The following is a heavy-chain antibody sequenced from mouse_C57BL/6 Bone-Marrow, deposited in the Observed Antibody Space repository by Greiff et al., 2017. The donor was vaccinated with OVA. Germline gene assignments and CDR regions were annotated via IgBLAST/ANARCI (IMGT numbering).Heavy chain of an antibody. D-gene: IGHD2-3*01. Sequence: EVKLVESGGDLVKPGGSLKLSCAASGFTFSSSGMSWVRQTPDKRLEWVATISTGGSYTYYPDSVKGRVTISRDNAKNTLYLQMIRQKSEDTAMYYCARSDGYYLDYWGQGTSVTVSS. J-gene: IGHJ4*01. V-gene: IGHV5-6*02. CDR3: ARSDGYYLDY. CDR2: ISTGGSYT. CDR1: GFTFSSSG.